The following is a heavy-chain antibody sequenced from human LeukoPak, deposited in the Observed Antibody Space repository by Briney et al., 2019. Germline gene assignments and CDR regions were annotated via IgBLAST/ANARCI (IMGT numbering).Heavy chain of an antibody. V-gene: IGHV4-61*01. J-gene: IGHJ6*02. D-gene: IGHD3-3*01. CDR1: GGSVSSGSYY. CDR2: IYYSGST. CDR3: ARDRPYYDFWSGYYPYRNYYYYGMDV. Sequence: SEALSLTCTVSGGSVSSGSYYWSWIRQPPGKGLEWIGYIYYSGSTNYNPSLKSRVTISVDTSKNKFSLKLSSVTAADTAVYYCARDRPYYDFWSGYYPYRNYYYYGMDVWGQGTTVTVSS.